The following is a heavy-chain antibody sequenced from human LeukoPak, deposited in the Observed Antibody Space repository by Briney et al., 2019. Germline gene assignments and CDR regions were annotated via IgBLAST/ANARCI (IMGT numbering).Heavy chain of an antibody. V-gene: IGHV4-61*01. CDR1: GGSVSSGTYY. CDR2: IYYSGST. CDR3: ARAFSTATMDY. J-gene: IGHJ4*02. D-gene: IGHD2-2*01. Sequence: SETLSLTCTVSGGSVSSGTYYWSWIRQPPGKGLEWIGYIYYSGSTNYNPSLKSRVTISVDTSKNQFSLKLSSVTAADTAAYYCARAFSTATMDYWGQGTLVTVSS.